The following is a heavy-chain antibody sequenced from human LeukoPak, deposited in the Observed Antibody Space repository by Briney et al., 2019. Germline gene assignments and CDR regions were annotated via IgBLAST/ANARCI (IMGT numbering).Heavy chain of an antibody. D-gene: IGHD4-23*01. V-gene: IGHV4-39*07. CDR2: IYYSGST. J-gene: IGHJ4*02. CDR3: ARERITTTVVDY. CDR1: GGSISSSSYY. Sequence: SETLSLTRTVSGGSISSSSYYWGWIRQPPGKGLEWIGSIYYSGSTYYNPSLKSRVTISVDTSKNQFSLKLSSVTAADTAVYYCARERITTTVVDYWGQGTLVTVSS.